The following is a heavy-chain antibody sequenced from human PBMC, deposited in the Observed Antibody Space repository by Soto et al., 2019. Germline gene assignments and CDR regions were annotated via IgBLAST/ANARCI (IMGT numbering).Heavy chain of an antibody. CDR3: ARDQGLRYCSSTSCYWYWFDP. CDR1: GGSISSGDYY. D-gene: IGHD2-2*01. V-gene: IGHV4-30-4*01. J-gene: IGHJ5*02. CDR2: IYYSGST. Sequence: SETLSLTCTVSGGSISSGDYYWSWIRQPPGKGLEWIGYIYYSGSTYYNPSLKSRVTISVDTSKNQFSLKLSSVTAADTAVYYCARDQGLRYCSSTSCYWYWFDPWGQGTLVTVSS.